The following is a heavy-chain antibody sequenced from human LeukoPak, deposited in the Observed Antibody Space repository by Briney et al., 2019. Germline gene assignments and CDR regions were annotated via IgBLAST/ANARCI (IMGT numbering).Heavy chain of an antibody. Sequence: GASVKVSCKTSGYTFTTYHINWVRQATGQGLEWLGWMNAYSGDRGYAQKFQGRLSITGDTSISTAYMELSSLRSDDTAVYFCAITTSLTASGYDYWGQGTLVTVSS. J-gene: IGHJ4*02. D-gene: IGHD4-17*01. CDR2: MNAYSGDR. V-gene: IGHV1-8*03. CDR3: AITTSLTASGYDY. CDR1: GYTFTTYH.